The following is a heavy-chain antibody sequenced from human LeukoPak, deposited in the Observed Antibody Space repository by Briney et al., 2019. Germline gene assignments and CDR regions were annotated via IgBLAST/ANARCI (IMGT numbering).Heavy chain of an antibody. CDR2: IYYSGST. V-gene: IGHV4-59*01. CDR3: ARAVAVAVGLLWFDP. J-gene: IGHJ5*02. D-gene: IGHD6-19*01. Sequence: KPSETLSLTCTVSGGSISSYYWSWIRQPPGKGLEWIGYIYYSGSTNYNPSLKSRVTISVDTSKNQFSLKLSSVTAADTAVYYCARAVAVAVGLLWFDPWGQGTLVTVSS. CDR1: GGSISSYY.